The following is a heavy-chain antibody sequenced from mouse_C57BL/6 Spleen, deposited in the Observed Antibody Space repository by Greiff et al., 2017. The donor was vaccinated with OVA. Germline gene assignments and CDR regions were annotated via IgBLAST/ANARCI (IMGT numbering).Heavy chain of an antibody. CDR1: GYSITSGYY. D-gene: IGHD2-5*01. V-gene: IGHV3-6*01. CDR2: ISYDGSN. CDR3: ARASYSNPFDY. J-gene: IGHJ2*01. Sequence: EVQVVESGPGLVKPSQSLSLTCSVTGYSITSGYYWNWIRQFPGNKLEWMGYISYDGSNNYNPSLKNRISITRDTSKNQFFLKLNSVTTEDTATYYCARASYSNPFDYWGQGTTLTVSS.